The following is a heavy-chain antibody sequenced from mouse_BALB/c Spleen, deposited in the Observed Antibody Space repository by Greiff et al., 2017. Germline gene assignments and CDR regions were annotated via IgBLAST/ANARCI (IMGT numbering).Heavy chain of an antibody. Sequence: VQLQQSGAELVRSGASVKLSCTASGFNIKDYYMHWVKQRPEQGLEWIGWIDPENGDTEYAPKFQGKATMTADTSSNTAYLQLSSQTSEDTAVYYWSALLQLRAYWGQGTLVTVSA. J-gene: IGHJ3*01. CDR2: IDPENGDT. CDR1: GFNIKDYY. D-gene: IGHD1-2*01. V-gene: IGHV14-4*02. CDR3: SALLQLRAY.